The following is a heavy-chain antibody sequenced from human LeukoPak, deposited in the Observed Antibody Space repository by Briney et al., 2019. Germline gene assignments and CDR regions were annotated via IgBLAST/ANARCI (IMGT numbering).Heavy chain of an antibody. CDR3: GTGYSSGWSSYYFDY. Sequence: GGSLRLSCAASGFTVSSNYMSGVRQAPGRGLEWVSVIYSGGSTYSADSVKGRFTISRDNSKNTLYLQMNSLRAEDTAVYYCGTGYSSGWSSYYFDYWGQGTLVTVSS. CDR1: GFTVSSNY. V-gene: IGHV3-53*01. CDR2: IYSGGST. D-gene: IGHD6-19*01. J-gene: IGHJ4*02.